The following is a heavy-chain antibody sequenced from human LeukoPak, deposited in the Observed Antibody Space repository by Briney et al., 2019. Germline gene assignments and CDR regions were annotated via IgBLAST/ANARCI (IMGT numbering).Heavy chain of an antibody. CDR1: GFTFSSYA. CDR2: ISGSGGNT. Sequence: PGGSLRLSCAASGFTFSSYAMSCVRQAPGRGLEWVSSISGSGGNTYYAESVKGRFTISRDNSKNTLYLQMNSLRAEDTAVYYCAKEDDSGTYGTMDVWGQGTTVTVSS. D-gene: IGHD3-10*01. V-gene: IGHV3-23*01. CDR3: AKEDDSGTYGTMDV. J-gene: IGHJ6*02.